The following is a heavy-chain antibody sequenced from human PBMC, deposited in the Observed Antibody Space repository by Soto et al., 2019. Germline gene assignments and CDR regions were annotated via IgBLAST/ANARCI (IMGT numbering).Heavy chain of an antibody. J-gene: IGHJ3*02. CDR1: GGSISGGGYY. CDR2: IYYSGRT. D-gene: IGHD3-22*01. Sequence: PSETLSLTCTVSGGSISGGGYYWSWIRQHPGKGLEWIGHIYYSGRTYYNPSLKSRVTISVDTSKNQFSLKLSSVTAAATAVYYCARHFHPTTYYYASSGDAFDIWGQGTMVT. V-gene: IGHV4-31*03. CDR3: ARHFHPTTYYYASSGDAFDI.